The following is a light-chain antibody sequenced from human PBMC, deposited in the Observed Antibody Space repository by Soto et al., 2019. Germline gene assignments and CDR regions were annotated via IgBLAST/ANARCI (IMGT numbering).Light chain of an antibody. CDR2: GAS. J-gene: IGKJ2*01. V-gene: IGKV3-15*01. CDR1: QTINSN. Sequence: EIVMTQSPATLSVSPGERATLSCRASQTINSNLAWYQQKPGQAPRLLINGASIRFTGIPARFSGSGSGTEFTLTISSPQSEDLAVYYCQQYNNWPPYTFGQGTKLEIK. CDR3: QQYNNWPPYT.